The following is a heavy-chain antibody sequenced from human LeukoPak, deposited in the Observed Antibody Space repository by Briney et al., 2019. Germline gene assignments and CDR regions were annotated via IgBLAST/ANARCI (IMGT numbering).Heavy chain of an antibody. J-gene: IGHJ4*02. D-gene: IGHD3-9*01. Sequence: ASVKVSCKASGYTFTDYDVNWVRQASGQGLEWMGWMNPGSGNQGYSQKFQGRFTISRDTSKTTAYMELTNLRSDDTAVYYCARTNILTGYRLPDYWGQGTLVTVSS. V-gene: IGHV1-8*03. CDR1: GYTFTDYD. CDR3: ARTNILTGYRLPDY. CDR2: MNPGSGNQ.